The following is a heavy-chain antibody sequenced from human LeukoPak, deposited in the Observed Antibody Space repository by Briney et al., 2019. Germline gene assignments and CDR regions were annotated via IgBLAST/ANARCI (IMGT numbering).Heavy chain of an antibody. J-gene: IGHJ4*02. CDR3: ARDGCSSTSCYPGVGFFDY. D-gene: IGHD2-2*01. CDR1: GGSISSGGYY. CDR2: IYYSGST. V-gene: IGHV4-31*03. Sequence: PSETLSLTCTVSGGSISSGGYYWSWIRQHPGKGLEWIGYIYYSGSTYYNPSLKSRVTISVDTSKNQFSLKLSSVTAADTAVYYCARDGCSSTSCYPGVGFFDYWGQGTLVTVSS.